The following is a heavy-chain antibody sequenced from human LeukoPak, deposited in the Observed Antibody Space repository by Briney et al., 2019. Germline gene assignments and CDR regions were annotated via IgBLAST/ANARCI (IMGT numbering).Heavy chain of an antibody. CDR2: ISYDGSNK. CDR3: AKELYGKSFFDF. Sequence: GGSLRLSCAASGFTFSSHGMQWVRQAPGKGLEWVAVISYDGSNKFYGDSVKGRFTISRDNSKNTVHLQMNSLRPEDTAVYFCAKELYGKSFFDFWGQGALVTVSS. J-gene: IGHJ4*02. V-gene: IGHV3-30*18. D-gene: IGHD2-8*01. CDR1: GFTFSSHG.